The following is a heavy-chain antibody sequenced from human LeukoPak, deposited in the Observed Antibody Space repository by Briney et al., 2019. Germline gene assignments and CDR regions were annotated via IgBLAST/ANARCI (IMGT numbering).Heavy chain of an antibody. CDR3: ARDGKLWPHYYYYYYMDV. V-gene: IGHV1-2*02. D-gene: IGHD5-18*01. CDR2: INPNSGGT. Sequence: ASVKVSCKASGYTFTGYYMHWVRQAPGQGLEWMGWINPNSGGTNYAQKFQGRVTMTRDTSISTAYMELSRLRSDDTAVYYCARDGKLWPHYYYYYYMDVWGKGTTVTVSS. J-gene: IGHJ6*03. CDR1: GYTFTGYY.